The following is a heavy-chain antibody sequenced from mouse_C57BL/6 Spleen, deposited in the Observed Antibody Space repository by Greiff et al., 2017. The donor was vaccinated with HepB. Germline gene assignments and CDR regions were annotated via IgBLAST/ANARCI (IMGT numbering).Heavy chain of an antibody. J-gene: IGHJ2*01. CDR1: GYTFTSYW. D-gene: IGHD1-1*01. Sequence: VQLKQSGTELVKPGASVKLSCKASGYTFTSYWMHWVKQRPGQGLEWIGNINPSNGGTNYNEKFKSKATLTVDKSSSTAYMQLSSLTSEDSAVYYCARSFITTVVATDYWGQGTTLTVSS. CDR2: INPSNGGT. CDR3: ARSFITTVVATDY. V-gene: IGHV1-53*01.